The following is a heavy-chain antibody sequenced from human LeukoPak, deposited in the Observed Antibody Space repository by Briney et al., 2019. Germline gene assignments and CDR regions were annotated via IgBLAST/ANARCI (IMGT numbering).Heavy chain of an antibody. V-gene: IGHV4-34*01. J-gene: IGHJ4*02. D-gene: IGHD3-3*01. CDR1: GGSFSGYY. Sequence: SETLSLTCAVYGGSFSGYYWSWIRQPPGKGLEWIGEINHSGSTNYNPSLKSRVTISVDTSKNQFSLKLSSVTAADMAVYYCARGQSYYDFWSGYVSSSTYYFDYWGQGTLVTVSS. CDR2: INHSGST. CDR3: ARGQSYYDFWSGYVSSSTYYFDY.